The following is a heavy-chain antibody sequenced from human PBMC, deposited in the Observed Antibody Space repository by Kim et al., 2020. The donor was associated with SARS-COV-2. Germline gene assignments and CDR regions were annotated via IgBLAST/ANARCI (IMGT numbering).Heavy chain of an antibody. CDR3: AREDSGSYGLHYGMDV. V-gene: IGHV4-59*01. CDR2: IYYSGST. D-gene: IGHD1-26*01. Sequence: SETLSLTCTVSGGSISSYYWSWIRQPPGKGLEWIGYIYYSGSTNYNPSLKSRVTISVDTSKNQFSLKLSSVTAADTAVYYCAREDSGSYGLHYGMDVWGQGTTVTVSS. J-gene: IGHJ6*02. CDR1: GGSISSYY.